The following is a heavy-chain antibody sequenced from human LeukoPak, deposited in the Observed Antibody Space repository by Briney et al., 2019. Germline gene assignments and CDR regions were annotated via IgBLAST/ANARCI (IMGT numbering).Heavy chain of an antibody. CDR1: GYRFTTYW. V-gene: IGHV5-51*01. CDR2: IYPGDSDT. CDR3: AQLWKISGSGESDF. D-gene: IGHD2-15*01. J-gene: IGHJ4*02. Sequence: GESLKISCKGSGYRFTTYWIGWVRQMPGKGLEWMGIIYPGDSDTRFSPSFQGQVTISADKSISTAYLQGSSPKASDTDMYYGAQLWKISGSGESDFWGQGTLVLVSS.